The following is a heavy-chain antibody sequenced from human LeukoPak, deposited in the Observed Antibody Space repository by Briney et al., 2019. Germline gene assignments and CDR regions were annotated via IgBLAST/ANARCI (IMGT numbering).Heavy chain of an antibody. CDR3: TRAGEDYYDSSGFYNF. V-gene: IGHV3-74*01. CDR1: GFTFSTYW. D-gene: IGHD3-22*01. J-gene: IGHJ4*02. CDR2: INSDGSST. Sequence: GGSLRLPCAASGFTFSTYWMHWVRQAPGKGLVWVSRINSDGSSTNYADSVKGRFTISRDNAKNTLYLQMNSLRAEDTAVYYCTRAGEDYYDSSGFYNFWGQGTLVTVSS.